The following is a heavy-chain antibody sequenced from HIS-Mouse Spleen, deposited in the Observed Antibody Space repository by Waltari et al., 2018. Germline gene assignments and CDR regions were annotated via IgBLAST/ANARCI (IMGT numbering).Heavy chain of an antibody. V-gene: IGHV3-21*01. D-gene: IGHD7-27*01. CDR2: ISSSSSYI. J-gene: IGHJ3*02. CDR1: GFTFSSYS. Sequence: EVQLVQSGGGLVKPGGSLRLSCAASGFTFSSYSMNWVRQAPGKGLEWVSSISSSSSYIYYADSVNGRFTISRDNAKNSLYLQMNSLRAEDTAVYYCARRLLTGDAFDIWGQGTMVTVSS. CDR3: ARRLLTGDAFDI.